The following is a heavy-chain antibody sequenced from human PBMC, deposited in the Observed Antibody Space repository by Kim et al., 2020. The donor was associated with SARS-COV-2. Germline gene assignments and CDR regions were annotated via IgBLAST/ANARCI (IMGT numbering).Heavy chain of an antibody. D-gene: IGHD5-18*01. V-gene: IGHV4-39*01. CDR3: ARHADRLVDTARGGGFDP. J-gene: IGHJ5*02. CDR2: IYYSGST. CDR1: GGSISSSSYY. Sequence: SETLSLTCTVSGGSISSSSYYWGWIRQPPGKGLEWIGSIYYSGSTYYNPSLKSRVTISVDTSKNQFSLKLSSVTAADTAVYYCARHADRLVDTARGGGFDPWGQGTLVTVSS.